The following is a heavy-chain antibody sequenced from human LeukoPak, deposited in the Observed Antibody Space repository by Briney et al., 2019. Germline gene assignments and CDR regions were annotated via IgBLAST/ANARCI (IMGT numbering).Heavy chain of an antibody. CDR3: ARLGPSGSYYGWFDP. Sequence: GASLQISCKGSGYSFTSYWIGWVRPMPGKGLEWMGIIYPGDSDTRYSPSFQGQVTISADKSISTAYLQWSSLKASDTAMYYCARLGPSGSYYGWFDPWGQGTLVTVSS. CDR1: GYSFTSYW. D-gene: IGHD3-10*01. CDR2: IYPGDSDT. V-gene: IGHV5-51*01. J-gene: IGHJ5*02.